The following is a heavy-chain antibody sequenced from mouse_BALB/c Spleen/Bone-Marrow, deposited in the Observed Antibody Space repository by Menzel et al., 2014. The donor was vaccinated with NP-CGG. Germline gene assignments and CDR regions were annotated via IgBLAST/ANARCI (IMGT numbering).Heavy chain of an antibody. CDR1: GFNIKDTY. CDR3: ARYRYYGSIFAMGY. Sequence: VQLQQSGAELVKPGASVKLSCTASGFNIKDTYMFWVKQRPDQGLEWIGRIDPAIINTKYDPKFQGKATIAADTSSNTAYLQLSSLTSEDTAVYYCARYRYYGSIFAMGYWRRGTSVTVTS. J-gene: IGHJ4*01. D-gene: IGHD1-1*01. V-gene: IGHV14-3*02. CDR2: IDPAIINT.